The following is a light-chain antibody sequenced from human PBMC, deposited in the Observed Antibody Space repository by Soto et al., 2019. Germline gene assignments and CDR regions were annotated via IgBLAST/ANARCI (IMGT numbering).Light chain of an antibody. CDR2: DAS. V-gene: IGKV3-20*01. CDR3: QQYGATPHT. Sequence: ENVLTQSPDTLSLSPGERATLSCRASQSVRNNYVAWYQQKPSQAPRLLILDASYRATGIPDRFSGSGSETDFTLTITRLEPEDCAVYFCQQYGATPHTFGQGTKVEI. CDR1: QSVRNNY. J-gene: IGKJ2*01.